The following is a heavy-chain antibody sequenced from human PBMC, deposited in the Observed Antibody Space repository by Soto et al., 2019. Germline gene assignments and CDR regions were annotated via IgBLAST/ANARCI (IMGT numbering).Heavy chain of an antibody. D-gene: IGHD2-15*01. CDR2: IYYSGST. V-gene: IGHV4-31*03. CDR3: ARVVVVAAPYYYYYYMDV. Sequence: PSETLSLTCTVSGGSISSGGYYWSWIRQHPGKGLEWIGYIYYSGSTYYNPSLKSRVTISVDTSKNQFSLKLSSVTAADTAVYYSARVVVVAAPYYYYYYMDVWGKGTTVTVSS. CDR1: GGSISSGGYY. J-gene: IGHJ6*03.